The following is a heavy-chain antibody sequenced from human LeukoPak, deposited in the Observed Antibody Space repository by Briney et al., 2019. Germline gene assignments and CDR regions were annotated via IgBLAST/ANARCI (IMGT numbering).Heavy chain of an antibody. D-gene: IGHD3-3*01. CDR1: GFTFSSNY. Sequence: GGSLRLSCAASGFTFSSNYMSWVRLAPGKGLEWVSVIYSGGSTYYADSVKGRFTISRDNSKNTLYLQMNSLRAEDTAVYYCARVYDFWSGYFDYWGQGTLVTVSS. V-gene: IGHV3-66*02. J-gene: IGHJ4*02. CDR2: IYSGGST. CDR3: ARVYDFWSGYFDY.